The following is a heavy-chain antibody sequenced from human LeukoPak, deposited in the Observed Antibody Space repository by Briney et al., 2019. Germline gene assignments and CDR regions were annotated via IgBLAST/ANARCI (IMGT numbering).Heavy chain of an antibody. CDR2: IYSGGST. CDR3: ARSPRGYSYGVNPGLLDY. J-gene: IGHJ4*02. V-gene: IGHV3-66*01. Sequence: GGSLRLSCAASGFTVSSNYMSWVRQAPGKGLEWVSVIYSGGSTYYADSVKGRFTISRDNSKNTLYLQMNSLRAEDTAVYYCARSPRGYSYGVNPGLLDYWGQGTLVTVSS. D-gene: IGHD5-18*01. CDR1: GFTVSSNY.